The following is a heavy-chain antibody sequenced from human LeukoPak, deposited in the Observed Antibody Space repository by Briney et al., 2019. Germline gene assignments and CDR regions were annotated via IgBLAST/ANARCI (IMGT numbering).Heavy chain of an antibody. D-gene: IGHD6-13*01. V-gene: IGHV3-9*01. Sequence: GRSLRLSCAASGLTFDDYAMHWVRQAPGKGLEWVSGISWNSGSIGYADSVKGRFTISRDNAKNSLYLQMNSLRAEDTALYYCAKDIVAAGPRNYYYYGMDVWGQGTTVTVSS. CDR1: GLTFDDYA. CDR2: ISWNSGSI. CDR3: AKDIVAAGPRNYYYYGMDV. J-gene: IGHJ6*02.